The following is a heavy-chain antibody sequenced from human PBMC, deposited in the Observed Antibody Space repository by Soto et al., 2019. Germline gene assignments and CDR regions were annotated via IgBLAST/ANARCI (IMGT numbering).Heavy chain of an antibody. CDR1: GGTFSSYT. D-gene: IGHD2-15*01. Sequence: SVKVSCKASGGTFSSYTISWVRQAPGQGLEWMGRIIPILGIANYAQKFQGRVTITADKSTSTAYMELSSLRSEDTAVYYCARGPYCSGGSCYSYYYYYYYMDVWGKXTTVTVSS. V-gene: IGHV1-69*02. CDR2: IIPILGIA. J-gene: IGHJ6*03. CDR3: ARGPYCSGGSCYSYYYYYYYMDV.